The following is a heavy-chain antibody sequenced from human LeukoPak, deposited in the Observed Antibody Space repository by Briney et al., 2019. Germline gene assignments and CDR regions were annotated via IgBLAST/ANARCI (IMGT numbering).Heavy chain of an antibody. CDR3: AREDYYDSSGYYYYFDY. J-gene: IGHJ4*02. Sequence: SETLSLTCTVSGGSISSYYWSWIRQPPGKGLVWIGYIYYSGSTNYNPSLKSRVTISVDTSKNQFSLKLSSVTAADTAVYYCAREDYYDSSGYYYYFDYWGQGTLVTVSS. D-gene: IGHD3-22*01. CDR1: GGSISSYY. CDR2: IYYSGST. V-gene: IGHV4-59*01.